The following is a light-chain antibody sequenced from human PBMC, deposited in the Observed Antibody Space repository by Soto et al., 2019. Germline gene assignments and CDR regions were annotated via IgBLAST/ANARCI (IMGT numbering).Light chain of an antibody. CDR1: QSVSSN. CDR2: GIS. J-gene: IGKJ4*01. CDR3: QQYNNWPLT. Sequence: EIVMTQFPATLSVSPGERATLSCRASQSVSSNLAWFQQKPGQAPRVLIYGISTRATGIPARFSGSGSETECTLTISSLQSEDFAVYYWQQYNNWPLTFGGGTKVEIK. V-gene: IGKV3-15*01.